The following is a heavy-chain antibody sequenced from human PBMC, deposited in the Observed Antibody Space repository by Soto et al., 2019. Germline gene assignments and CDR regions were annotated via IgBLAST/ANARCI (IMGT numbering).Heavy chain of an antibody. V-gene: IGHV4-30-2*01. CDR2: IYHSGST. D-gene: IGHD6-13*01. CDR1: GGSLSSSTYY. CDR3: VGGLAAAGPYYYYGMDV. J-gene: IGHJ6*02. Sequence: SETLYLTCTVSGGSLSSSTYYWGWIRQPPGKGLEWIGYIYHSGSTYYNPSLKSRVTISVDRSKNQFSLKLSSVTAADTAVYYCVGGLAAAGPYYYYGMDVWGQGTTVTVSS.